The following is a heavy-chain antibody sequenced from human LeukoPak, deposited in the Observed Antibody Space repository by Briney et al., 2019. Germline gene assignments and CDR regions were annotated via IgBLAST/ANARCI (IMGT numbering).Heavy chain of an antibody. V-gene: IGHV4-61*02. CDR1: GGSIRSGNYY. CDR2: IYNNGST. Sequence: PSQTLSLTCTVSGGSIRSGNYYWNWMRQPAGKGLEWLGRIYNNGSTNYNPSLKSRVTISFDTSKNHFSLKLSSVTAADTAVYYCARIGSSWYFDYWGQGTLVTVSS. J-gene: IGHJ4*02. CDR3: ARIGSSWYFDY. D-gene: IGHD6-13*01.